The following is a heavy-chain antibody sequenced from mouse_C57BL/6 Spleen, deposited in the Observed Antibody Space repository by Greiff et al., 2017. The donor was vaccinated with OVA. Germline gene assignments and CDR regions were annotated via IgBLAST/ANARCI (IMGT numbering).Heavy chain of an antibody. CDR1: GYTFTDYE. CDR3: TRSILYYAMDY. CDR2: IDPATGGT. Sequence: VQLQQSGAELVRPGASVTLSCKASGYTFTDYEMHWVKQTPVHGLEWIGAIDPATGGTAYNQKFKGKAILTADKSSSTAYMELRSLTSEDSAVDYCTRSILYYAMDYWGQGTSVTVSS. V-gene: IGHV1-15*01. J-gene: IGHJ4*01.